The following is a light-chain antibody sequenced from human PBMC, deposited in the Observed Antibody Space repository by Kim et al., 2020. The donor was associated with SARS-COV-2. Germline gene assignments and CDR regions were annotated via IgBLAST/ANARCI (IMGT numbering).Light chain of an antibody. CDR2: EDS. J-gene: IGLJ3*02. CDR1: SSDGGSYNL. V-gene: IGLV2-23*01. Sequence: GQSIAISCTGTSSDGGSYNLVSWYQQHPGKAPKLMIYEDSKRPSGASNRFSGSKSGNTASLTISGLQAEDEADYYCCSYAGSSTWVFGGGTQLTVL. CDR3: CSYAGSSTWV.